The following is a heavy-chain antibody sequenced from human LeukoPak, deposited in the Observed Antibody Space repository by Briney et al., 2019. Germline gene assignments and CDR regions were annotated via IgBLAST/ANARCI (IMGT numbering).Heavy chain of an antibody. CDR2: IRYDGSNK. V-gene: IGHV3-30*02. D-gene: IGHD5-18*01. Sequence: GGSLRLSCAASGFTFTTYWMSWVRQAPGKGLEWVAFIRYDGSNKYYADSVKGRFTISRDNSKNTLYLQMNSLRAEDTAVYYCAKAGGRGYSYGPAFYYLDVWGKGTTVTISS. J-gene: IGHJ6*03. CDR3: AKAGGRGYSYGPAFYYLDV. CDR1: GFTFTTYW.